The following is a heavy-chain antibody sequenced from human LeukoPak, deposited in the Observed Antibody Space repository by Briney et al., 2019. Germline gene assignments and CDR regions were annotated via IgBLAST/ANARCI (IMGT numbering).Heavy chain of an antibody. J-gene: IGHJ4*02. CDR3: ARDGGYDYSLCLY. V-gene: IGHV1-18*01. CDR2: ISAYNGIT. Sequence: ASVKVSCKPSGYTFTSYGISWVRQAPGQGLEWMGWISAYNGITNYAQNLQGRVTMTTDTSTSTAYMELRSLRFYDTAVYYCARDGGYDYSLCLYWGQGTLVTVSS. D-gene: IGHD5-12*01. CDR1: GYTFTSYG.